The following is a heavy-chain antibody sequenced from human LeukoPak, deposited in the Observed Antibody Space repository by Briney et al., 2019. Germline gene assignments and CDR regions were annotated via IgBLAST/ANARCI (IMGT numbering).Heavy chain of an antibody. D-gene: IGHD3-22*01. Sequence: SETLSLTCAVSGGSISTYYWSWIRQPPGKGLEWIGYINYSGSTNYNPSLKSRVSISVDTSKNQFSLKLSSVTAADTAVYYCARGGYYDSSGYYPSGYWGQGTLVTVPS. CDR3: ARGGYYDSSGYYPSGY. CDR1: GGSISTYY. CDR2: INYSGST. V-gene: IGHV4-59*12. J-gene: IGHJ4*02.